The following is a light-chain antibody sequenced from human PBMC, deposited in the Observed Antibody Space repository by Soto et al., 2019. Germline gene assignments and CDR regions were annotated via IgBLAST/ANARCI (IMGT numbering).Light chain of an antibody. J-gene: IGLJ3*02. Sequence: QSVLTQPPSLSGTPGQTVTISCFGSRSNIGSSIVHWYQQLPGAAPKHLIYMNNQRPSGIPDRFSGSKSGTSASLVISGLRSEAEADYYCVAWDDNLSARVFGGGTKLTVL. CDR2: MNN. CDR1: RSNIGSSI. CDR3: VAWDDNLSARV. V-gene: IGLV1-47*01.